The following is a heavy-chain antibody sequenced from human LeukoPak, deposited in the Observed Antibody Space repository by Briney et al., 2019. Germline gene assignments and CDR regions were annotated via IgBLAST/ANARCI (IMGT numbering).Heavy chain of an antibody. D-gene: IGHD2-2*01. CDR2: INPNSGGT. Sequence: ASVKVSCKASGYTFTGYYMHWVRQAPGQGLEWMGWINPNSGGTKYAQKFQGRVTMTRDTSISTVYMELSRLRSDDTAVYYCAKDQVVVPAATRYYYYGMDVWGQGTTVTVSS. CDR1: GYTFTGYY. CDR3: AKDQVVVPAATRYYYYGMDV. V-gene: IGHV1-2*02. J-gene: IGHJ6*02.